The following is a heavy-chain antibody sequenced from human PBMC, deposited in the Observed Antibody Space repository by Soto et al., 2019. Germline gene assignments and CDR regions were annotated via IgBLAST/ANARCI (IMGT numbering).Heavy chain of an antibody. D-gene: IGHD5-12*01. Sequence: QVQLVQSGGEVKKPGASVKLSCTASGYTFTSYGISWVRQAPGQGLEWMGWISAYNGKTNYSQNVQGRVTMTTDTSTRTAYMDLRRLRSDDTAVYCCARGGDVNYSPGMDVWGQGTTVTVSS. CDR1: GYTFTSYG. J-gene: IGHJ6*02. V-gene: IGHV1-18*01. CDR3: ARGGDVNYSPGMDV. CDR2: ISAYNGKT.